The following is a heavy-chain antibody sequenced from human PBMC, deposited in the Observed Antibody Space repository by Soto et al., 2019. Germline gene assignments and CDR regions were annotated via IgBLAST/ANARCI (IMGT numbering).Heavy chain of an antibody. CDR1: GFTFSSYV. CDR2: ISGSGGST. D-gene: IGHD3-3*01. Sequence: EVQLLESGGGLVQPGGSLRLSCAASGFTFSSYVMSWVRQAPGKGLEWVSAISGSGGSTYYADSVKGRFTISRDNSKNTLYLQMNSLRAEDTAVYYCAKGSGYDFWSGYRTYYYYYYMDVWGKGTTVTVSS. CDR3: AKGSGYDFWSGYRTYYYYYYMDV. J-gene: IGHJ6*03. V-gene: IGHV3-23*01.